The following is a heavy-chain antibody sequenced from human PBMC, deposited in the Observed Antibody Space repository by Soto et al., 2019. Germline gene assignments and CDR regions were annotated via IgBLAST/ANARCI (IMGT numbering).Heavy chain of an antibody. Sequence: QVQLVESGGGVVQPGRSLRLSCAASGFTFSSYGMHWVRQAPGKGLEWVAVISYDGSNKYYADSVKGRFTISRDNSKNTLYLQMNSLRAEDTAVYYCAKDMGYSNSPLYYYYGMDVWGQGTTVTVSS. V-gene: IGHV3-30*18. J-gene: IGHJ6*02. CDR3: AKDMGYSNSPLYYYYGMDV. CDR2: ISYDGSNK. CDR1: GFTFSSYG. D-gene: IGHD4-4*01.